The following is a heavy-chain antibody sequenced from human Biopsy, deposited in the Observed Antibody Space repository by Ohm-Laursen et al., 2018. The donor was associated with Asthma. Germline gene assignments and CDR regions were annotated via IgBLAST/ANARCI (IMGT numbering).Heavy chain of an antibody. CDR1: GVSISSDY. CDR3: ARDVSFGRFLEWSSGMDV. CDR2: IYYSGST. J-gene: IGHJ6*02. D-gene: IGHD3-3*01. Sequence: SETLSLTCTVSGVSISSDYWSWIRQPPGKGLEWIGHIYYSGSTNYNPSLKSRVTISVDTSKNQFSLKLRSVTAADTAVYYCARDVSFGRFLEWSSGMDVWGQGTTVTVSS. V-gene: IGHV4-59*01.